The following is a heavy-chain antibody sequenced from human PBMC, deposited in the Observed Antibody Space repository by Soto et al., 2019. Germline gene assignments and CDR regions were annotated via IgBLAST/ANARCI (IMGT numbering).Heavy chain of an antibody. Sequence: SVKVSCKASGGTFSSYAISWVRQAPGQGLEWMGGIIPIFGTANYAQKFQGRVTITADESTSTAYMELSSLRSEDTAVYYCARAPYSSSWSYYYDGMDVWGQGTTVTVSS. CDR1: GGTFSSYA. D-gene: IGHD6-13*01. V-gene: IGHV1-69*13. CDR2: IIPIFGTA. J-gene: IGHJ6*02. CDR3: ARAPYSSSWSYYYDGMDV.